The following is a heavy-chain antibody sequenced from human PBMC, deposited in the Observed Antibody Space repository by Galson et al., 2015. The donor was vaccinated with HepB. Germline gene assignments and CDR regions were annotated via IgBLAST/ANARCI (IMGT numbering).Heavy chain of an antibody. CDR2: INAGNGNT. CDR1: GYTFTGYY. D-gene: IGHD5-12*01. J-gene: IGHJ4*02. Sequence: SVKVSCKASGYTFTGYYMHWVRQAPGQGLEWMGWINAGNGNTKYSQKFQGRVTITRDTSASTAYMELSSLRSEDTAVYYCARDGGRSGYDFDLPLDYWGQGTLVTVSS. CDR3: ARDGGRSGYDFDLPLDY. V-gene: IGHV1-3*01.